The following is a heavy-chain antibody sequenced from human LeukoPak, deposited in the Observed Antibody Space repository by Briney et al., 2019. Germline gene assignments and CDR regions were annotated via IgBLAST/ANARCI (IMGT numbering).Heavy chain of an antibody. Sequence: SETLSLTCTVSGGSISSCCYYWGWLRQTPGKGLEWIGSIYYSGSTFYSPSLKSRVTLSIDTSKNQFSLKLSSVTAADTAVYYCATTTIRLGYWGQGTLVTVSS. V-gene: IGHV4-39*07. J-gene: IGHJ4*02. CDR1: GGSISSCCYY. CDR2: IYYSGST. CDR3: ATTTIRLGY. D-gene: IGHD5-12*01.